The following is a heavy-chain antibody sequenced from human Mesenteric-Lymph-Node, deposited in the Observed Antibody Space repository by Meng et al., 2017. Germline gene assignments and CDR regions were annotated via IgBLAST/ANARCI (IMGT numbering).Heavy chain of an antibody. CDR1: GFTFSSYW. D-gene: IGHD5-24*01. V-gene: IGHV3-7*01. Sequence: GESLKISCAASGFTFSSYWMSWVRQAPGKGLEWVANIKQDGSEKYYVDSVKGRFTISRDNSKNTLYLQMNSLRAEDTAVYYCASVEMASGDDAFDIWGQGTMVTVSS. J-gene: IGHJ3*02. CDR3: ASVEMASGDDAFDI. CDR2: IKQDGSEK.